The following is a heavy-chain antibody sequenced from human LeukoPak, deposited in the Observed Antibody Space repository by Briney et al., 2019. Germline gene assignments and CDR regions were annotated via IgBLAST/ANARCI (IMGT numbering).Heavy chain of an antibody. CDR1: GFTFSGYA. CDR2: ITDSGDGT. Sequence: PGGSLRLSCAASGFTFSGYAMTWVRQAPEKGLEWVSSITDSGDGTYYADSVRGRFSISRDNSRNMLYLQLNSLRAEDTAVYYCTKGLRGTYDYWGQGTLVTVSS. J-gene: IGHJ4*02. D-gene: IGHD3-16*01. CDR3: TKGLRGTYDY. V-gene: IGHV3-23*01.